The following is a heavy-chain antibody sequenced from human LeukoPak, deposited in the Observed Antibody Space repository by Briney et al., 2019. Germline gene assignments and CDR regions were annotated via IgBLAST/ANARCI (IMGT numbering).Heavy chain of an antibody. CDR3: AKRMAGYDYVWGSYRHYYFDY. V-gene: IGHV3-23*01. CDR1: GFTFSNYG. CDR2: ISGSGGST. J-gene: IGHJ4*02. Sequence: PGGSLRLSCAASGFTFSNYGMSWVRQAPGKGLEWVSTISGSGGSTYYADSVRGRFTISRDNSKDTLYLQMNSLRADETAVYYCAKRMAGYDYVWGSYRHYYFDYWGQGTLVTVSS. D-gene: IGHD3-16*02.